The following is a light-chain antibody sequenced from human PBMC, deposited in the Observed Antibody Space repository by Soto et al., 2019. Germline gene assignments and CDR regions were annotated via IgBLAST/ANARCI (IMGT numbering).Light chain of an antibody. J-gene: IGLJ1*01. CDR1: SSDFGGYNY. V-gene: IGLV2-11*01. CDR2: AVT. Sequence: QSVLTQPRSVSGSPGQSVPISCTGTSSDFGGYNYVSWYQQYPGKAPKVMIYAVTKRPSGVPDRISGSKSGNTASLTISGLQAEDEADYYCCSYAGSYTHYVFGTGTKVTVL. CDR3: CSYAGSYTHYV.